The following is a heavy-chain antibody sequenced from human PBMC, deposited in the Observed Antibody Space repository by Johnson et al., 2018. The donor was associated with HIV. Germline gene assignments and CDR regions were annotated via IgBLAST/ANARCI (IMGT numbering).Heavy chain of an antibody. J-gene: IGHJ3*02. V-gene: IGHV3-20*04. CDR3: ARDFYAVVATPFIGSAFDI. D-gene: IGHD5-12*01. CDR2: INWNGGST. CDR1: GFTFEDYG. Sequence: VQLVESGGGAVRPGGSLRLSCVVSGFTFEDYGMSWVRQAPGKGLEWVSAINWNGGSTTYADSVKGRFIISRDNAKNSLYLQMNSLRAEDTALYYCARDFYAVVATPFIGSAFDIWGQGTMVTVSS.